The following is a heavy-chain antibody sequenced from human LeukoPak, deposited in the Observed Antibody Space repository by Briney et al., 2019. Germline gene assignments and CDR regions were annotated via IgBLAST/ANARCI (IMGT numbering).Heavy chain of an antibody. D-gene: IGHD3-9*01. J-gene: IGHJ4*02. CDR2: INPNSGGT. CDR1: RYTFTDYY. CDR3: ARDGGYDILTGYYSIRGFDY. Sequence: GASVKVSCKASRYTFTDYYVHWVRQAPGQGLEWMGWINPNSGGTNYAQKFQGRVTMTRDTSISTAYMDLSRLRSDDTAVYYCARDGGYDILTGYYSIRGFDYWGQGTLVTVSS. V-gene: IGHV1-2*02.